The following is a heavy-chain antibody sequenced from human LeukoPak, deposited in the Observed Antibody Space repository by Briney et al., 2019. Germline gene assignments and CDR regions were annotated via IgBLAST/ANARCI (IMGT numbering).Heavy chain of an antibody. D-gene: IGHD4-11*01. J-gene: IGHJ6*03. CDR1: GYSFTSYW. CDR2: ISYDGSNK. Sequence: GESLKISCKGSGYSFTSYWIGGVRQAPGKGLEWVAVISYDGSNKYYADSVKGRFTISRDNSKNTLYLQMNSLRAEDTAVYYCAKKNDYSNYWTAGDYYYMDVWGKGTTVTVSS. V-gene: IGHV3-30*18. CDR3: AKKNDYSNYWTAGDYYYMDV.